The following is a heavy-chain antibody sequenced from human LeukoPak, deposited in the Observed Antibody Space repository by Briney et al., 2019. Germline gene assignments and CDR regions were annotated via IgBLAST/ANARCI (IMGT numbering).Heavy chain of an antibody. CDR3: ARHCLSRSGWYNGYYYMDV. CDR2: IYYSGST. CDR1: GGSISSSSYY. D-gene: IGHD6-19*01. J-gene: IGHJ6*03. V-gene: IGHV4-39*01. Sequence: PSETLSLTCTVSGGSISSSSYYWGWIRQPPGKGLEWIGSIYYSGSTYYNPSLKSRVTISVDTSKNQFSLKLSSVTAADTAVYYCARHCLSRSGWYNGYYYMDVWGKGTTVTISS.